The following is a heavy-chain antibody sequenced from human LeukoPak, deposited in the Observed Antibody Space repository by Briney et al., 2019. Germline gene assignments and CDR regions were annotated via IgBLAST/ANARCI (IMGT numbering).Heavy chain of an antibody. D-gene: IGHD3-10*01. V-gene: IGHV3-53*01. CDR2: IYSGGST. J-gene: IGHJ4*02. CDR1: GFTVSSNY. Sequence: GGSLRLSCAATGFTVSSNYMSWVRQAPGKGLEWVSVIYSGGSTYYADSVKGRFTISRDNSKNTLYLQMNSLRAEDTAVYYCARDFGRYYGSGSYFRYFDYWGQGTLVTVSS. CDR3: ARDFGRYYGSGSYFRYFDY.